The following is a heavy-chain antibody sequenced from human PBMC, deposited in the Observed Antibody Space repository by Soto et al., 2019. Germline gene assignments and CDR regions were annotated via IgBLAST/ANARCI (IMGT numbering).Heavy chain of an antibody. Sequence: SETLSLTCGVSGGSLSGATYSWNWIRQPPGKGLEWIGYIFPSGTTYYNPSLKSRVTISIDVSKNQFSLSLRSLTAANTAVYYCARSREFDYWSQGTLVTVSS. V-gene: IGHV4-30-2*01. J-gene: IGHJ4*02. CDR1: GGSLSGATYS. CDR2: IFPSGTT. CDR3: ARSREFDY.